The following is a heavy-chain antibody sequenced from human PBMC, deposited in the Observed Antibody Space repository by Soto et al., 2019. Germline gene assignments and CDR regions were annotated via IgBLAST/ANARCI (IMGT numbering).Heavy chain of an antibody. Sequence: PSEPLSLTCSFYGVSFSGYYWSWIRHPPWKGLEWIGEINHSGSTNYNPSLKSRVTISVDTSKNQFSLKLSSVTAADTAVYYCERCDWNTADSGKLVLTWGKGT. J-gene: IGHJ1*01. D-gene: IGHD1-1*01. V-gene: IGHV4-34*01. CDR1: GVSFSGYY. CDR3: ERCDWNTADSGKLVLT. CDR2: INHSGST.